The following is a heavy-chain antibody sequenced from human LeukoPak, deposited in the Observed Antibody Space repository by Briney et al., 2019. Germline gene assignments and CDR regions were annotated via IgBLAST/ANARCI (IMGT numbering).Heavy chain of an antibody. CDR2: IYYSGST. CDR1: GDSISSSNYY. CDR3: ASQYDYGADDY. D-gene: IGHD4-17*01. Sequence: SETLSLTCSVSGDSISSSNYYWAWIRQPPGKGLEWIGSIYYSGSTYYNPSLKSRVTTSVDTSKNQFSLKLNSVTAADTALYYCASQYDYGADDYWGQGTLVTVSS. J-gene: IGHJ4*02. V-gene: IGHV4-39*01.